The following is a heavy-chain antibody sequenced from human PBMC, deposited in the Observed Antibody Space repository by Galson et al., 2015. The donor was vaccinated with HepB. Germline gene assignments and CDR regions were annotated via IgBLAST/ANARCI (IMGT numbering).Heavy chain of an antibody. Sequence: SLRLSCAVSEFSFRSYWMYWVRQAPGKGLVWVSRITDSGGNTEYADSVKGRFTISRDNSKNTLYLHMNSLRAEDTAIYYCAKDRTSGYSSGWYYFDYWGQGTLVTVSS. CDR3: AKDRTSGYSSGWYYFDY. CDR1: EFSFRSYW. CDR2: ITDSGGNT. V-gene: IGHV3-23*01. J-gene: IGHJ4*02. D-gene: IGHD6-19*01.